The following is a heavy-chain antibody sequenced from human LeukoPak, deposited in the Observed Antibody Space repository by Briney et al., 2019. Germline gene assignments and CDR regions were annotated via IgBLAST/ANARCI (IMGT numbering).Heavy chain of an antibody. J-gene: IGHJ4*02. D-gene: IGHD3-9*01. CDR1: GGTFSSYA. V-gene: IGHV1-69*05. CDR2: IIPIFGTA. CDR3: ARGDYYDILTGYYTLDY. Sequence: GASVKVSCKASGGTFSSYAISWVRQAPGQGLEWMGGIIPIFGTANYAQKFQGRVTITTDESTSTAHMELSSLRSEDTAVYYCARGDYYDILTGYYTLDYWGQGTLVTVSS.